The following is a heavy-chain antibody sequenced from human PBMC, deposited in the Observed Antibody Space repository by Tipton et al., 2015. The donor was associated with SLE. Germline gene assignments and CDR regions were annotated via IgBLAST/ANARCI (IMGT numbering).Heavy chain of an antibody. CDR1: GGSISSYY. D-gene: IGHD3-22*01. J-gene: IGHJ3*02. V-gene: IGHV4-59*01. Sequence: LSLTCTVSGGSISSYYWSWIRQPPGQGLEWIGYIYYSGCTNYNPSLKSRVTISVDTSKNQFSLKLSSVTAADTAVYYCASRSSGLYAFDIWGQGTIVTVSS. CDR3: ASRSSGLYAFDI. CDR2: IYYSGCT.